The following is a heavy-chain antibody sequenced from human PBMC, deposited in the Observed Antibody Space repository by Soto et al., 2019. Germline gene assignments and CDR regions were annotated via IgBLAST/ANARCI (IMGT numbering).Heavy chain of an antibody. Sequence: QVRLVQSAAEVKKPGASVRVSCKASGYTFSNYGITWVRQDPGQGLEWIGWISAYNGNTHFAQKFQGRVTMTTDTPTTPASWELASRGSEDTAVFYVAGIAVVRITPSSSPPRFPRRVSYYSYGRDVGAQGPRSPSP. D-gene: IGHD2-15*01. J-gene: IGHJ6*02. CDR3: AGIAVVRITPSSSPPRFPRRVSYYSYGRDV. V-gene: IGHV1-18*01. CDR2: ISAYNGNT. CDR1: GYTFSNYG.